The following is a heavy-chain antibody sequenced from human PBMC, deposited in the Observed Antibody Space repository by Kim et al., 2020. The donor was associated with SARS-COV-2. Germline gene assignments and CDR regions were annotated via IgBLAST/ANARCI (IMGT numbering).Heavy chain of an antibody. V-gene: IGHV3-21*01. CDR3: QATTLASTTVTTLADYYYGMDV. CDR1: GFTFSSYS. Sequence: GGSLRLSCAASGFTFSSYSMNWVRQAPGKGLEWVSSISSSSSYIYYADSVKGRFTISRDNAKNSLYLQMNSLRAEDTAVYYCQATTLASTTVTTLADYYYGMDVWGQGTTVTVSS. D-gene: IGHD4-17*01. J-gene: IGHJ6*02. CDR2: ISSSSSYI.